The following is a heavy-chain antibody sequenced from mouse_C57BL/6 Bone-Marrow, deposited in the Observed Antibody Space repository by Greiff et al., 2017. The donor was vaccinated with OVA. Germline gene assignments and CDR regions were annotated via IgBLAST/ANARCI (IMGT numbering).Heavy chain of an antibody. D-gene: IGHD1-1*01. CDR2: IWRGGST. Sequence: VQLVESGPGLVQPSQSLSITCTVSGFSLTSYGVHWVRQSPGKGLEWLGVIWRGGSTDYNAAFMSRLSITKDNSKSQVFFKMNSLQADDTAIYYGAKNGYYGSSPLDYWGQGTSVTVSS. J-gene: IGHJ4*01. CDR1: GFSLTSYG. CDR3: AKNGYYGSSPLDY. V-gene: IGHV2-5*01.